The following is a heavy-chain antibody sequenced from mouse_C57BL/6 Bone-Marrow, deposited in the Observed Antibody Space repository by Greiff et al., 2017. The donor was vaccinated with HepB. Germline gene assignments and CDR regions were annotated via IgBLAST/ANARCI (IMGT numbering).Heavy chain of an antibody. CDR1: GYAFSSSW. CDR2: IYPGDGDT. J-gene: IGHJ2*01. Sequence: VQLQQSGPELVKPGASVKISCKASGYAFSSSWMNWVKQRPGKGLEWIGRIYPGDGDTNYNGKFKGKATLTADKSSSTAYIQLSSLTSEDSAVYFCARGAQATPYFDYWGQGTTLTVSS. CDR3: ARGAQATPYFDY. D-gene: IGHD3-2*02. V-gene: IGHV1-82*01.